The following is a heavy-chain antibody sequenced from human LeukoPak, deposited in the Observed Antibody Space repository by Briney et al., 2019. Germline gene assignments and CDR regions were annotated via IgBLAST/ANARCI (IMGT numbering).Heavy chain of an antibody. V-gene: IGHV3-13*01. D-gene: IGHD1-1*01. CDR3: VRVAKERVGGVYYFDY. CDR2: IGTAGDT. CDR1: GFTFSDYD. J-gene: IGHJ4*02. Sequence: PPEGSPRLSCAASGFTFSDYDMHWVRQATGKGLEWVSAIGTAGDTYYTGSVKGRFTISRENAKNSLYLQMNSLRAGDTAVYYCVRVAKERVGGVYYFDYWGQGTPVTVSS.